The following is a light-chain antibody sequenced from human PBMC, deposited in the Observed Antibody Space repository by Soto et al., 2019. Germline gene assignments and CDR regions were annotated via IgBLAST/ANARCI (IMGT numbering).Light chain of an antibody. J-gene: IGLJ1*01. CDR2: EVS. CDR3: SSYAGTSTLV. CDR1: SSDVGSYNL. Sequence: QSVLTQPASLSGSPGQSITISCTGTSSDVGSYNLVSWYQHHPGKAPKIMIYEVSKWPSGVSIRFSGSKSGNTASLTISGLQAEDEADYYCSSYAGTSTLVFGTGTKVTVL. V-gene: IGLV2-23*02.